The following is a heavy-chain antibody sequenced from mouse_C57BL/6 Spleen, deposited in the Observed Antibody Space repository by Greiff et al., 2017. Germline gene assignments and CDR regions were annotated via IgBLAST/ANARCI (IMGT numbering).Heavy chain of an antibody. CDR1: GYTFTSYW. D-gene: IGHD1-1*01. J-gene: IGHJ1*03. CDR2: IYPGSGST. CDR3: ATGVVAPDV. Sequence: VQLQQPGAELVKPGASVKMSCKASGYTFTSYWITWVKQRPGQGLEWIGDIYPGSGSTNYTEKFKSKATLTVDTSSSTAYMQPSSLPSEDSAVYYCATGVVAPDVWGTGTTVTVAS. V-gene: IGHV1-55*01.